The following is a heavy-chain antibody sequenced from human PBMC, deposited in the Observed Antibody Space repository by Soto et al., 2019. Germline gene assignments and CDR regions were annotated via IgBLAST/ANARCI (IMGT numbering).Heavy chain of an antibody. CDR3: ARGSYYSGWV. D-gene: IGHD6-19*01. V-gene: IGHV6-1*01. CDR1: GDSVSSTSAA. J-gene: IGHJ4*02. CDR2: TYYRSKWYS. Sequence: SQTLSLTCAISGDSVSSTSAAWSWIRQSPSRGLEWLGRTYYRSKWYSDYAVSVRSRITINPDTSKNQFSLQLNSVTPEDTAVYYCARGSYYSGWVWGQGTLVTVSS.